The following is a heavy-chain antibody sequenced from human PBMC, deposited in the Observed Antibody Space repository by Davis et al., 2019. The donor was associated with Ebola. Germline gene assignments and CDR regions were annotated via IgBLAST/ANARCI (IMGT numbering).Heavy chain of an antibody. CDR1: GDSISSRNW. CDR2: IYHGGNT. V-gene: IGHV4-4*02. D-gene: IGHD3-22*01. J-gene: IGHJ4*02. Sequence: SETLSLTCAVSGDSISSRNWWSWVRQLPGKGLEWIREIYHGGNTNYNPSLKSRAIISVDKSKNQFSLKLSSVTAADTAVYYCARDYYDSNGYLYYFDSWGQGTLVTVSS. CDR3: ARDYYDSNGYLYYFDS.